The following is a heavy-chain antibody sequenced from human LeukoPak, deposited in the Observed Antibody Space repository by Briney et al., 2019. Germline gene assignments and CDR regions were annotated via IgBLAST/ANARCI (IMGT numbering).Heavy chain of an antibody. CDR1: GGSFSGYY. CDR2: INHSGST. Sequence: SETLSLTCAVYGGSFSGYYWSWIRQPPGKGLEWIGEINHSGSTNYNPSLKSRVTISVDTSKNQFSLKLGSVTAADTAVYYCARGFPGYYGSGSYYPFDYWGQGTLVTASS. V-gene: IGHV4-34*01. CDR3: ARGFPGYYGSGSYYPFDY. D-gene: IGHD3-10*01. J-gene: IGHJ4*02.